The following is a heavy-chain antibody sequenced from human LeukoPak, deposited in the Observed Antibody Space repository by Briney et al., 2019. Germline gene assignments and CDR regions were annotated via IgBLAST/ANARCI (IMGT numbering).Heavy chain of an antibody. Sequence: ASVKVSCKASGYTFTSYAMHWVRQAPGQRLEWMGWINAGNGNTKYSQEFQGRVTITRDTSASTAYMELSSLRSEDMAVYYCARATGLGYCSGGSCYSDAFDIWGQGTMVTVSS. V-gene: IGHV1-3*03. CDR3: ARATGLGYCSGGSCYSDAFDI. CDR1: GYTFTSYA. D-gene: IGHD2-15*01. CDR2: INAGNGNT. J-gene: IGHJ3*02.